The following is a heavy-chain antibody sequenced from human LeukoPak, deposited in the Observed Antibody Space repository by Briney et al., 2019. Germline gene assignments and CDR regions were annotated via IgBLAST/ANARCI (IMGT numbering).Heavy chain of an antibody. CDR1: GGSISNYY. V-gene: IGHV4-59*01. Sequence: PSETLSLTCTVSGGSISNYYWSWIRQPPGKGLEWIGYIYYSGSTNYNPSLKNRVTISVDTSKNQFSLKLSSVTAADTAVYYCARWDSRGWRESDYWGQGTLVTVSS. CDR2: IYYSGST. D-gene: IGHD6-19*01. CDR3: ARWDSRGWRESDY. J-gene: IGHJ4*02.